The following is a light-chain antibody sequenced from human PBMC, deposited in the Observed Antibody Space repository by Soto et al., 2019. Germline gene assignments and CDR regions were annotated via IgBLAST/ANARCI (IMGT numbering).Light chain of an antibody. CDR3: QQYNSYPLT. CDR2: KAS. CDR1: QSINSW. V-gene: IGKV1-5*03. Sequence: DIQMTHSPSSLSASVGDRVTITFRASQSINSWLAWYQQKSGKAPKLLIYKASSLESGVPSRFSGSGSGTEFTLIISSLQPDDFVTYYCQQYNSYPLTFGGGTKVDIK. J-gene: IGKJ4*01.